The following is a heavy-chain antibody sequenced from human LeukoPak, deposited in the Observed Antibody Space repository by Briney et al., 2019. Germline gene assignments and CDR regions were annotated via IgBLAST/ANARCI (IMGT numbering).Heavy chain of an antibody. CDR2: INPSGGST. D-gene: IGHD6-13*01. CDR1: GGTFSSYA. Sequence: GASVKVSCKASGGTFSSYAISWVQQAPGQGLEWMGIINPSGGSTSYAQKFQGRATMTRDTSTSTVYMELSSLRSEDTAVYYCARDALIAAAGDYWGQGTLVTVSS. J-gene: IGHJ4*02. CDR3: ARDALIAAAGDY. V-gene: IGHV1-46*01.